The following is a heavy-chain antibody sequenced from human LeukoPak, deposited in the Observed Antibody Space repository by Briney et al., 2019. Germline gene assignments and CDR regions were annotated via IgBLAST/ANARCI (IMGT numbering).Heavy chain of an antibody. J-gene: IGHJ4*02. CDR1: GFTFSDYY. CDR2: ITSSSYT. CDR3: ARDACGYYPDY. V-gene: IGHV3-11*06. D-gene: IGHD3-22*01. Sequence: GGSLRLSCAASGFTFSDYYMSWIRQAPGKGLEWVSYITSSSYTNYADSVKGRFTISRDNAKNSLYLQMSSLRPEDTAVYYCARDACGYYPDYWGQGTLVTVSS.